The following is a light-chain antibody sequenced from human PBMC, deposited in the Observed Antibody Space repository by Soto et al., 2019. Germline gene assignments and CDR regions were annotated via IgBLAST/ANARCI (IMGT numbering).Light chain of an antibody. CDR1: SGDIGDYNY. J-gene: IGLJ1*01. Sequence: QSVLTQPASASGSPGQSITISCTGTSGDIGDYNYVSWYQQYPDKAPKLIIFEVSERPSGISIRFSGSKSGNTASLTISGLRTEDEADYYCSSYRRTNSFVFGTGTKVTVL. CDR3: SSYRRTNSFV. CDR2: EVS. V-gene: IGLV2-14*01.